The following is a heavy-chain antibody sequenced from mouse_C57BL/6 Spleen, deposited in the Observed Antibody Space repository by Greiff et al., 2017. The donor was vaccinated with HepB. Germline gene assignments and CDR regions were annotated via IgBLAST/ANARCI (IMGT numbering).Heavy chain of an antibody. V-gene: IGHV5-17*01. Sequence: EVMLVESGGGLVKPGGSLKLSCAASGFTFSDYGMHWVRQAPEKGLEWVAYISSGSSTIYYADTVKGRFTISRDNAKNTLFLRMTSLRSEDTAMYYGAIDSSGAFAYWGQGTLVTVSA. CDR3: AIDSSGAFAY. D-gene: IGHD3-2*02. CDR1: GFTFSDYG. CDR2: ISSGSSTI. J-gene: IGHJ3*01.